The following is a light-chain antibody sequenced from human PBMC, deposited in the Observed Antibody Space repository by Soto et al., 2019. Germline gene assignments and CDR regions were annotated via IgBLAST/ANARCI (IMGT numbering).Light chain of an antibody. CDR1: QSVGSN. Sequence: EIVMTQSPVTLSVSPAERATLSCRASQSVGSNLAWYQQKPGQAPRLLLYGASTRATGIPGWFSGSGSGTEFTLTITSLQSEDFAVYYWQQHNYCPSFGQGTKLEFK. CDR2: GAS. V-gene: IGKV3-15*01. CDR3: QQHNYCPS. J-gene: IGKJ2*01.